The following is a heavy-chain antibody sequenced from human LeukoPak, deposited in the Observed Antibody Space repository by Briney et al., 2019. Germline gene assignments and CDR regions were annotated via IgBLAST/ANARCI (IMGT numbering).Heavy chain of an antibody. V-gene: IGHV3-48*04. CDR1: GFTFNNYA. Sequence: PGGSLRLSCTAAGFTFNNYAMSWVRQAPGKGLEWVSYISSSSSSIYYADSVKGRFTISRDNAKNSLYLQMNSLRAEDTAVYYCARYGSLLDYWGQGTLVTVSS. CDR2: ISSSSSSI. CDR3: ARYGSLLDY. J-gene: IGHJ4*02. D-gene: IGHD6-13*01.